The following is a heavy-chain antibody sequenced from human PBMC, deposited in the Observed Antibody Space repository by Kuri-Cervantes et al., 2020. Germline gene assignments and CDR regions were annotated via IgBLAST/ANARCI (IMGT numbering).Heavy chain of an antibody. CDR2: MNPNSGNT. CDR1: GYTFTSYD. D-gene: IGHD5-12*01. Sequence: ASVKVSCKASGYTFTSYDINWVRQATGQGLEWMGWMNPNSGNTGYAQKFQGRVTMTRNTSISTAYMELSSLRSEDTAVYYCASRGGATGSEGYYGMDVWAKGPRAPSP. V-gene: IGHV1-8*01. J-gene: IGHJ6*02. CDR3: ASRGGATGSEGYYGMDV.